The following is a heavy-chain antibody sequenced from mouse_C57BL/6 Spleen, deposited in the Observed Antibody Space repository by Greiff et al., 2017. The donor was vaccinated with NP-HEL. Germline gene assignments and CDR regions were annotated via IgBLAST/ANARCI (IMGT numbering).Heavy chain of an antibody. V-gene: IGHV1-55*01. D-gene: IGHD1-1*01. J-gene: IGHJ3*01. CDR2: IYPGSGST. CDR1: GYTFTSYW. Sequence: VQLQQSGAELVKPGASVKMSCKASGYTFTSYWITWVKQRPGQGLEWLGDIYPGSGSTNYNEKFKSKATLTVDTSSSTAYMQLSSLTSEDSAVYYFAVYGRCPAWFAYLGQGTLVTVAA. CDR3: AVYGRCPAWFAY.